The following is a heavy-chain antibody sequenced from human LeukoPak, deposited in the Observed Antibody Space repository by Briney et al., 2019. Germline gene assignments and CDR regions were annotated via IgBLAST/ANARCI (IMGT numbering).Heavy chain of an antibody. CDR3: AKDSGALEEGYFDS. J-gene: IGHJ4*02. CDR1: GFTFSSYW. V-gene: IGHV3-7*03. Sequence: GGSLRLSCAASGFTFSSYWMSWVRQAPGKGLEWVANIKQDRSEKYYVDSVKGRFTISRDNSKDSLYLQMNSLRTDDTALYYCAKDSGALEEGYFDSWGQGTLVTVSS. CDR2: IKQDRSEK.